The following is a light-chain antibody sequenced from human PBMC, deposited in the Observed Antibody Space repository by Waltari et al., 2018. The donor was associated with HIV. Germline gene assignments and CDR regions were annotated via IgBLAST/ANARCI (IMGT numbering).Light chain of an antibody. J-gene: IGKJ1*01. CDR2: EAS. CDR3: QQYKTYSRT. V-gene: IGKV1-5*03. CDR1: QSISSW. Sequence: DIQMTQSPSTLSASVGDRVTITCRASQSISSWLAWYQQEPGKAPKVLIYEASTLESGVPSRFSGCGSGTEFTLTISSLQPDDFATYYCQQYKTYSRTFGQGTKVEIK.